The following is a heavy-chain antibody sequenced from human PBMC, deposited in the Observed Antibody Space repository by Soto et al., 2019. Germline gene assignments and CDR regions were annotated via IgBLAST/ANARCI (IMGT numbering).Heavy chain of an antibody. V-gene: IGHV3-30*18. D-gene: IGHD3-10*01. Sequence: GGSLRLSCAASGFTFSSYGMHWVRQAPGKGLKWVAVISYDGSNKYYADSVKGRFTISRDNSKNTLYLQMNSLRAEDTAVYYCAKESPQTLRGAPHRGAFDIWGQGTMVTVSS. CDR2: ISYDGSNK. J-gene: IGHJ3*02. CDR3: AKESPQTLRGAPHRGAFDI. CDR1: GFTFSSYG.